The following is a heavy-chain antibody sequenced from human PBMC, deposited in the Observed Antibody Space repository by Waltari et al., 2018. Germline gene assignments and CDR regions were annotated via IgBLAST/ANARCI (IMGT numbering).Heavy chain of an antibody. Sequence: QVQLVQSGAEVKKPGSSGKVSCPAYGGTFSSDAMSWVRQAPGQGLEWMGEIIPIFGTANYAQKFQGRVTITADESTSTAYMELSSLRSEDTAVYYCARRLWDSSGIDYWGQGTLVTVSS. CDR2: IIPIFGTA. J-gene: IGHJ4*02. D-gene: IGHD3-22*01. V-gene: IGHV1-69*01. CDR3: ARRLWDSSGIDY. CDR1: GGTFSSDA.